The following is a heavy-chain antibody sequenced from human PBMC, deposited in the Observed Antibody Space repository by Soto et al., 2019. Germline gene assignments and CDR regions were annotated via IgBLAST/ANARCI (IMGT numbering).Heavy chain of an antibody. CDR3: ARGGVAARPVTDFDY. Sequence: QVQLVQSGAEVKKPGSSVKVSCKASGGTFSSYAISWVRQAPGQGREWMGGIIPNFGTAKYEQKFQGRVTITADESTGTAYMELSSLRSEDTAVYYCARGGVAARPVTDFDYWGQGTLVTVSS. V-gene: IGHV1-69*01. D-gene: IGHD6-6*01. CDR2: IIPNFGTA. J-gene: IGHJ4*02. CDR1: GGTFSSYA.